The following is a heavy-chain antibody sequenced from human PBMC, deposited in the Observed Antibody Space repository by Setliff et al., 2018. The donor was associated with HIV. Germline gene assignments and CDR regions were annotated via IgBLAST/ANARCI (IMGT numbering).Heavy chain of an antibody. J-gene: IGHJ5*02. V-gene: IGHV4-31*03. D-gene: IGHD3-10*01. CDR2: IHYNGIT. CDR3: ARTKGGSKHGSFWDS. Sequence: TLSLTCTVSGDSINTDGLYWTWIRQHPATGLEWIGYIHYNGITYYNPSLESRVSISVDLSKNQFSLKLNSVTVADTVVYYCARTKGGSKHGSFWDSWGQGILGTVS. CDR1: GDSINTDGLY.